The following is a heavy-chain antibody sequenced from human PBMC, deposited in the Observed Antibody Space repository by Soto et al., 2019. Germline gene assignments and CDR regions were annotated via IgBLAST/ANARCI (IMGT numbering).Heavy chain of an antibody. Sequence: SETLSLTCTVSGGSISSSSYYWGWIRQPPGKGLEWIGSIYYSGSTYYNPSLKSRVTISVDTSKNQFSLKLSSVTAADTAVYYCARPYTFQDIVVVPAAMSRWGCLGCWFDPWGQGTLVTVSS. D-gene: IGHD2-2*01. CDR2: IYYSGST. CDR1: GGSISSSSYY. CDR3: ARPYTFQDIVVVPAAMSRWGCLGCWFDP. J-gene: IGHJ5*02. V-gene: IGHV4-39*01.